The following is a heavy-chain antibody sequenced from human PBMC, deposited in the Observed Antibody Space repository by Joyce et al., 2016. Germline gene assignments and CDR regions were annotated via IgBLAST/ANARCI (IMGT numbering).Heavy chain of an antibody. D-gene: IGHD2-2*01. Sequence: QVHLVQSGAEVKKPGASVKVSCKASGYTFIGYYIHWVRQAPGQGLEWMGWINPDSGDTNNAQKFQGRVTMTRDTSITTAYMELSSLTSDDTAVYYCARDSTTSPSYYYYMDVWGKGTTVTVSS. CDR3: ARDSTTSPSYYYYMDV. J-gene: IGHJ6*03. CDR2: INPDSGDT. V-gene: IGHV1-2*02. CDR1: GYTFIGYY.